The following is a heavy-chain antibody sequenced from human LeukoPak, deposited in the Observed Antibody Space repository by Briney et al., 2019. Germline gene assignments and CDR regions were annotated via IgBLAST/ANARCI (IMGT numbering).Heavy chain of an antibody. CDR3: AKTGGRGDPFDY. V-gene: IGHV3-21*01. CDR2: ISSTSSYI. Sequence: PGGSLRLSCAASGFTFSSYTINWVRQAPGKGLQWVSSISSTSSYINYADSVKGRFTISRDNAENSLYLEMNSLRVEDTAVYYCAKTGGRGDPFDYWGQGTLVTVSS. J-gene: IGHJ4*02. D-gene: IGHD2-21*02. CDR1: GFTFSSYT.